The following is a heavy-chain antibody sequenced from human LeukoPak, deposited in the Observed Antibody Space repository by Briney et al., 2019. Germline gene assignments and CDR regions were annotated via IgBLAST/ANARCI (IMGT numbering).Heavy chain of an antibody. D-gene: IGHD2-21*01. Sequence: PSETLSLTCTVSGGSISSSNSYWGWIRQPPGKGLEWIGTLSYSGSTYYNPSLKSRITISVDTSKSQFSLRLSSVTVADTALYYCARHIQGANVCDYWGQGTLVTVPS. J-gene: IGHJ4*02. CDR2: LSYSGST. V-gene: IGHV4-39*01. CDR1: GGSISSSNSY. CDR3: ARHIQGANVCDY.